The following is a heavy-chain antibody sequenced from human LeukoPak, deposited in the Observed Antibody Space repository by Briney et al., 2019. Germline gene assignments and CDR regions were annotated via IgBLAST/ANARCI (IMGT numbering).Heavy chain of an antibody. D-gene: IGHD3-10*01. V-gene: IGHV3-48*04. CDR1: GFTFSSYS. CDR3: ARDLYGSGRYQRDY. Sequence: GGSLRLSCAASGFTFSSYSMNWVRQAPGKGLEWVSYISSSSSTIYYADSVKGRLTISRDNAKNSLYLQMNSLRAEDTAVYYCARDLYGSGRYQRDYWGQGTLVTVSS. CDR2: ISSSSSTI. J-gene: IGHJ4*02.